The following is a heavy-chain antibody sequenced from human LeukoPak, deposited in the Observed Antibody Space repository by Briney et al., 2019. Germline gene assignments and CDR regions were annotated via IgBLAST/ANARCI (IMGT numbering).Heavy chain of an antibody. CDR1: GFTFSSYW. CDR2: IKQDGSEK. CDR3: ARVYSCVGILCGFQSAPYYFDY. J-gene: IGHJ4*02. Sequence: GGSLRLSCAASGFTFSSYWMSWVRQAPGKGLEWVANIKQDGSEKYYVDSVKGRFTISRDNAKNSLYLQMNSLRAEDTAVYYCARVYSCVGILCGFQSAPYYFDYWGQGTLVTVSS. V-gene: IGHV3-7*01. D-gene: IGHD2-21*01.